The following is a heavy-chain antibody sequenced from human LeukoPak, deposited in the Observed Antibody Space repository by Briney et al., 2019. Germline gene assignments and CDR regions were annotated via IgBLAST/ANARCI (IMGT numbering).Heavy chain of an antibody. Sequence: SETLSLTCTVSGGSISSGGYYWSWIRQHPGKGLEWIGYIYYSGSTYYNPSLKSRVTISVDTSKNQFSLKLSSVTAADTAVYYCARVEYSSAGPTRKSYYFDYWGQGTLVTVSS. V-gene: IGHV4-31*03. CDR1: GGSISSGGYY. CDR2: IYYSGST. D-gene: IGHD6-19*01. CDR3: ARVEYSSAGPTRKSYYFDY. J-gene: IGHJ4*02.